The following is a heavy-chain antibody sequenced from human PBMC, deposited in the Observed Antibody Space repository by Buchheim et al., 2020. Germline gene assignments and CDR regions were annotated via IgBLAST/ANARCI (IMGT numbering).Heavy chain of an antibody. J-gene: IGHJ4*02. D-gene: IGHD5-18*01. Sequence: QVQLVESGGGVVQPGRSLRLSCAASGFTFSSYAMHWVRQAPGKGLEWVAVISYDGSNKYYADSVKGRFTISRDNSKNTLYLQMNSLRAEDTAVYYCARGIQLWITHDYWGQGTL. CDR3: ARGIQLWITHDY. CDR1: GFTFSSYA. CDR2: ISYDGSNK. V-gene: IGHV3-30-3*01.